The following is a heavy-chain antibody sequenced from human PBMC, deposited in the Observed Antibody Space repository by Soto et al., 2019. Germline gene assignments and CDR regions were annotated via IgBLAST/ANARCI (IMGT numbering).Heavy chain of an antibody. CDR1: GFTFSDYY. CDR3: ARVGCIAAAGTPDY. J-gene: IGHJ4*02. CDR2: ISGSGSTK. D-gene: IGHD6-13*01. V-gene: IGHV3-11*01. Sequence: PGGSLRLSCAASGFTFSDYYMSWFRQAPGKGLEWVAYISGSGSTKHDADSVKGRFTISRDNTKNSLSLEMNSLRAEDAAVYYCARVGCIAAAGTPDYWGQGTLVTVSS.